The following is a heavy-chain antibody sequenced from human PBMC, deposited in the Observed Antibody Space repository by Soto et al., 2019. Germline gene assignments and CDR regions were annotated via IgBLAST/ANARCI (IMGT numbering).Heavy chain of an antibody. CDR3: ARAGSYFNGIYDY. CDR1: GGTFSSYA. V-gene: IGHV1-69*13. J-gene: IGHJ4*02. D-gene: IGHD1-26*01. CDR2: IIPIFGTA. Sequence: SVKVSCKASGGTFSSYAISWVRQAPGQGLEWMGGIIPIFGTANYAQKFQGRVTITADESTSTAYMELSSLRSEDTAVYYCARAGSYFNGIYDYWGQGTLVTVSS.